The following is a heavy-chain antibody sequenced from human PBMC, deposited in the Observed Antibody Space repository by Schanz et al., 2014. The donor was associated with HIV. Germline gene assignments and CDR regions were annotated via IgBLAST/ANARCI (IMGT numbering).Heavy chain of an antibody. CDR1: GFTLNNYA. Sequence: QVQLVESGGGVVQPGRSLRLSCAASGFTLNNYAMSWVRQAPGKGLEWVSRINSDGSSTSYADSVKGRFTISRDNSKNTLFLQMNSLRAEDTAVYFCARDVAGCSGTSCYSDAFDIWGQGTLVTVSS. CDR3: ARDVAGCSGTSCYSDAFDI. J-gene: IGHJ3*02. D-gene: IGHD2-2*01. CDR2: INSDGSST. V-gene: IGHV3-NL1*01.